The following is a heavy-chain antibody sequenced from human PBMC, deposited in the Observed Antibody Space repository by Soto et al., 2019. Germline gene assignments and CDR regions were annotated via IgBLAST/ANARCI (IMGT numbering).Heavy chain of an antibody. CDR3: ARAVNQPRYNWFDP. Sequence: QVQLQESGPGLVKPSETLSLTCTVSGGSISGYYWSWIRQPPGKGLEWIGYIYYSGNTNYNPSLKSRVTISVDTSKNQFSLKLRSVTAADTAVYYCARAVNQPRYNWFDPWGQGTLVTVSS. J-gene: IGHJ5*02. CDR2: IYYSGNT. D-gene: IGHD2-2*01. CDR1: GGSISGYY. V-gene: IGHV4-59*01.